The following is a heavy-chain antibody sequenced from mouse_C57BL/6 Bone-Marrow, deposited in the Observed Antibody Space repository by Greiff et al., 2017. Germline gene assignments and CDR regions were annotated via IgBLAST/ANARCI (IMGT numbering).Heavy chain of an antibody. CDR3: ARRGDGYYVDFDV. J-gene: IGHJ1*03. CDR2: INPNNGGT. CDR1: GYTFTDYN. V-gene: IGHV1-18*01. Sequence: EVQGVESGPELVKPGASVKIPCKASGYTFTDYNMDWVKQSPGKSLEWIGDINPNNGGTIYNQKFKGKATLTVDKSSSTAYMELRSLTSEDTAVYYCARRGDGYYVDFDVWGTGTTVTVSS. D-gene: IGHD2-3*01.